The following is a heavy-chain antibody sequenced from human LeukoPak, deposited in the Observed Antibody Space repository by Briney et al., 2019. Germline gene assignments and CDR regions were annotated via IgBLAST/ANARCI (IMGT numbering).Heavy chain of an antibody. CDR2: INHSGST. CDR1: GGSLSGYY. J-gene: IGHJ4*02. CDR3: ARAEQWLVYGFDY. Sequence: KPSETLSLTCAVYGGSLSGYYWSWIRQPPGKGLEWIGEINHSGSTNYNPSLKSRVTISVDTSKNQFSLKLSSVTAADTAVYYCARAEQWLVYGFDYWGQGTLVTVSS. V-gene: IGHV4-34*01. D-gene: IGHD6-19*01.